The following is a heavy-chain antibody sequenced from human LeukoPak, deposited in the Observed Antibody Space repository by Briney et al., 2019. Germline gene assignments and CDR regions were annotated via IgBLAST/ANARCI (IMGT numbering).Heavy chain of an antibody. Sequence: PGGSLRPSCAASGFTFSGSAMSWVRQAPGKGLVWVSRINSDGSSTSYADSVKGRFTISRDNAKNTLYLQMNSLRAEDTAVYYCTRGVGATQEPFDYWGQGTLVTVSS. V-gene: IGHV3-74*01. CDR3: TRGVGATQEPFDY. D-gene: IGHD1-26*01. CDR1: GFTFSGSA. J-gene: IGHJ4*02. CDR2: INSDGSST.